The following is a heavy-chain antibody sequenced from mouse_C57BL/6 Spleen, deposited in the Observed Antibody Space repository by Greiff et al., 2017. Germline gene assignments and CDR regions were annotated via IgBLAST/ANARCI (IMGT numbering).Heavy chain of an antibody. CDR2: IYWDDDK. V-gene: IGHV8-12*01. D-gene: IGHD1-1*01. CDR3: ARSDYYGSSYNYDMDY. Sequence: QVTLKESGPGILQSSQTLSLTCSFSGFSLSTSGMGVSWIRQPSGKGLEWLAHIYWDDDKRYNPSLKSRLTISKDTSRNQVFLKITSVDTADTATNYCARSDYYGSSYNYDMDYWGQGTSVTVSS. J-gene: IGHJ4*01. CDR1: GFSLSTSGMG.